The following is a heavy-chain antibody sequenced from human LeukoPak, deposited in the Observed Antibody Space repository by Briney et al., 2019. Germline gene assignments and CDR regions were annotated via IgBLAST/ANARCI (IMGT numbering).Heavy chain of an antibody. CDR3: AKSCLDTYYDTLTGSDY. CDR1: ALAFSDHG. J-gene: IGHJ4*02. D-gene: IGHD3-9*01. Sequence: GGSLRLSCAASALAFSDHGMHWVRQAPGKGLEWVAVISHDGSNKYYADSVKGRFTISRDNSKNTLYLQMNSLRAEDTAVYYCAKSCLDTYYDTLTGSDYWGQGTLVTVSS. V-gene: IGHV3-30*18. CDR2: ISHDGSNK.